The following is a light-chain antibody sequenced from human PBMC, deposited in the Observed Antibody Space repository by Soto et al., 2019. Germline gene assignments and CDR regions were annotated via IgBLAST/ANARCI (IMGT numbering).Light chain of an antibody. CDR3: QQYYSYPWT. CDR2: AAS. Sequence: AIQMTQSPSSLSASVGDRVTITCRASQSITNYLNWYQQKPGKAPKLLIYAASTLQSGVPSRFSGSGSGTDFTLTISCLQSEDFATYYCQQYYSYPWTFGQGTKVDIK. J-gene: IGKJ1*01. CDR1: QSITNY. V-gene: IGKV1-8*01.